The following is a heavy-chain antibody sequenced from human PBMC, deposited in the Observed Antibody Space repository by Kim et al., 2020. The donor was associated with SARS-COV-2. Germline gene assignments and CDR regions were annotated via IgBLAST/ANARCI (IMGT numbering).Heavy chain of an antibody. J-gene: IGHJ5*02. Sequence: PYIKSRVTISVDTSKNQFSLKLSSVTAADTAVYYCARRRYYYDSRGWFDPWGQGTLVTVSS. V-gene: IGHV4-34*13. CDR3: ARRRYYYDSRGWFDP. D-gene: IGHD3-22*01.